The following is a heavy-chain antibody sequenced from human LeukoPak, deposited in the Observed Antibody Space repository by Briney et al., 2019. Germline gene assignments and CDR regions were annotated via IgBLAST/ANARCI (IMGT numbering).Heavy chain of an antibody. CDR1: GGSISSYY. J-gene: IGHJ4*02. CDR2: INHSGST. D-gene: IGHD1-26*01. Sequence: SEALSLTCTVSGGSISSYYWSWIRQPPGKGLEWIGEINHSGSTNYNPSLKSRVTISVDTSKNQFSLKLSSVTAADTAVYYCVREGIVGVTLVHYWGQGTLVTVSS. V-gene: IGHV4-34*01. CDR3: VREGIVGVTLVHY.